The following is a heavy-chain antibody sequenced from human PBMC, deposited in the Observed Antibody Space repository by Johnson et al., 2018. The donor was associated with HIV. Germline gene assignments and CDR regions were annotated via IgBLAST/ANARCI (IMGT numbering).Heavy chain of an antibody. CDR1: EFTFSTYG. CDR2: IRYDGSNK. J-gene: IGHJ3*02. CDR3: ARDSSNSFRFEMYAFDI. Sequence: QVHLVESGGGVVQPGGSLRLSCAASEFTFSTYGMHWVRQAPGKGLEWVALIRYDGSNKYYADSVKGRFTISRDNSKNTLYLQMNSLRPEDTAVYYCARDSSNSFRFEMYAFDIWGLGTLVTVSS. V-gene: IGHV3-30*02. D-gene: IGHD6-6*01.